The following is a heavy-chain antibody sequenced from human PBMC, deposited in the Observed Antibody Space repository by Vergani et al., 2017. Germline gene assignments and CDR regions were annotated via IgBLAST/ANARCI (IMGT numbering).Heavy chain of an antibody. CDR3: ARGRIAAPNI. V-gene: IGHV4-61*01. Sequence: QVQLQESGPGLVKPSETLSLTCTVSGGSISSSSYYWSWIRQPPGKGLEWIGYIYYSGSTNYNPSLKSRVTISVDTSKNQFSLKLSSVTAADTAVYYCARGRIAAPNIWGQGTMVTVSS. D-gene: IGHD6-6*01. CDR1: GGSISSSSYY. CDR2: IYYSGST. J-gene: IGHJ3*02.